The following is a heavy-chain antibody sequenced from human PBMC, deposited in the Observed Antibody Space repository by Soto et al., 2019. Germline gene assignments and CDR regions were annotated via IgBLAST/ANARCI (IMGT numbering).Heavy chain of an antibody. D-gene: IGHD2-15*01. CDR1: DGAVSSGSYY. V-gene: IGHV4-61*01. CDR3: ARTVAVAATGYFDY. J-gene: IGHJ4*02. Sequence: PSETLSLTCTVCDGAVSSGSYYWSWIGQPPGKGLDWIGYIYDSGGTNSNPSLKRRVTISVDTSKNRFSLKLSSVAAADTAVYYCARTVAVAATGYFDYWGQGTLVTVSS. CDR2: IYDSGGT.